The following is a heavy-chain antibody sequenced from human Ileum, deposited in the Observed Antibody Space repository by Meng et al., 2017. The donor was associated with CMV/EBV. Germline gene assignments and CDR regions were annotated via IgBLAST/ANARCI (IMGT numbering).Heavy chain of an antibody. Sequence: IQWVRRAPGQGLEWLGWIIAANGNTKYSAESQGRIGISRDMSASTVYMELSSLRPEDTALYYCARDLKRLSDNYYDLLTATPNGAFDYWGQGTLVTVSS. V-gene: IGHV1-3*01. D-gene: IGHD3-9*01. J-gene: IGHJ4*02. CDR2: IIAANGNT. CDR3: ARDLKRLSDNYYDLLTATPNGAFDY.